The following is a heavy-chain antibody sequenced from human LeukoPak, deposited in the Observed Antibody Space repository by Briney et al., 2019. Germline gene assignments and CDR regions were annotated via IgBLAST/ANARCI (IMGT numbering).Heavy chain of an antibody. D-gene: IGHD2-21*02. J-gene: IGHJ5*02. CDR2: IYYSGST. Sequence: SQTLSPTCTVSGGSISSSSYYWGWIRQPPGKGLEWIGSIYYSGSTYYNPSLKSRVTISVDTSKNQFSLKLSSVTAADTAVYYCARGGDYSNWFDPWGQGTLVTVSS. CDR1: GGSISSSSYY. V-gene: IGHV4-39*07. CDR3: ARGGDYSNWFDP.